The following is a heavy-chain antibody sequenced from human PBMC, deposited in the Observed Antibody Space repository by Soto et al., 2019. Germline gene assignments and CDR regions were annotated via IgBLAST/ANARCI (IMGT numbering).Heavy chain of an antibody. CDR3: GTGSSWTKVES. J-gene: IGHJ4*02. V-gene: IGHV1-69*01. CDR2: IIPIFGPA. D-gene: IGHD6-13*01. Sequence: QVQLVQSGAEVKKPGSSVKVSCKASGGTLSRSAISWVRQAPGQGLEWMGWIIPIFGPAIYAQKFRGRVSIIADEATRTAYMEMSSLRSDDTAVYYCGTGSSWTKVESWGQGTLVTVSS. CDR1: GGTLSRSA.